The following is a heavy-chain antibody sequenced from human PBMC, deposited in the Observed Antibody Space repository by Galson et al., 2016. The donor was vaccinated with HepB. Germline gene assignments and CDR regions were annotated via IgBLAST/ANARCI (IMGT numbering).Heavy chain of an antibody. CDR1: GFTFSTYN. CDR2: ISNSNSYI. D-gene: IGHD2-2*02. CDR3: ARDFGYCSSTSCYKGGLFYYYDMDV. Sequence: SLRLSCAASGFTFSTYNMNWVRQAPGKGLEWVSSISNSNSYIYYTDSVKGRFTISRDNAKNSLYLQMNSLRAEDTAVYYCARDFGYCSSTSCYKGGLFYYYDMDVWGQGTTVTVSS. J-gene: IGHJ6*02. V-gene: IGHV3-21*01.